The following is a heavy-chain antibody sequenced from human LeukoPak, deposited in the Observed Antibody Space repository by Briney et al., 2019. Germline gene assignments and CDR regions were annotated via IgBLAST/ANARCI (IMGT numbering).Heavy chain of an antibody. CDR1: GFTFSSYA. CDR3: AQGGGSSWLKLDY. D-gene: IGHD6-13*01. J-gene: IGHJ4*02. V-gene: IGHV3-30*04. Sequence: GGSLRLSCAASGFTFSSYAMHWVRQAPGKGLEWVAVISYDGSNKYYADSVKGRFTISRDNSKNTLYLQMNSLRAEDTAVYYCAQGGGSSWLKLDYWGQGTLVTVSS. CDR2: ISYDGSNK.